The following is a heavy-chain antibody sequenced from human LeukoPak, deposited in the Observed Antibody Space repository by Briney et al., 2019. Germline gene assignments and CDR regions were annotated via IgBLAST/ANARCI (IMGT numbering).Heavy chain of an antibody. V-gene: IGHV3-74*01. Sequence: PGGSLRLSCTASGFTFSSYWMHWVRHAPGKGLVWVSRINSAGISTNYADSVKGRFTISRDNAKNTLYLQMNSLRAEDTAVYYCARGRGGDFDYWGQGTLVTVSS. CDR2: INSAGIST. CDR1: GFTFSSYW. J-gene: IGHJ4*02. CDR3: ARGRGGDFDY.